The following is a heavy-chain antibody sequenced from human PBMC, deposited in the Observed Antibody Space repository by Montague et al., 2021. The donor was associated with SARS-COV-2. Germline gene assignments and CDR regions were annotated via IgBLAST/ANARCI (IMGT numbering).Heavy chain of an antibody. V-gene: IGHV4-39*01. J-gene: IGHJ3*02. CDR1: GGPIGGTNYY. CDR2: IFQSGGI. Sequence: SETLSLTCTVSGGPIGGTNYYWDWIRQSPGKGLAWIGNIFQSGGISYNSSLKSRVTISEDTSSNQSPLRLTSVTAADTAVYFCARHPPHSPSGKFLGPGGFDIWGTGTLVTASS. CDR3: ARHPPHSPSGKFLGPGGFDI. D-gene: IGHD3-10*01.